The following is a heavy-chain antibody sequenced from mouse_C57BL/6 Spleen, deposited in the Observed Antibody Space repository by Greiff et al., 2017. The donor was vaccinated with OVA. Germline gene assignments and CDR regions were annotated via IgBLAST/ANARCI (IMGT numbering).Heavy chain of an antibody. J-gene: IGHJ2*01. CDR3: ARSDYYDYCDY. Sequence: VQLQQSGPELVKPGASVKISCKASGYAFSSSWMNWVKQRPGKGLEWIGRIYPGDGDTNYNGKFKGKATLTADKSSSTAYMQLSSLTSEDSAVYFCARSDYYDYCDYWGQGTTLTVSS. D-gene: IGHD2-4*01. CDR2: IYPGDGDT. V-gene: IGHV1-82*01. CDR1: GYAFSSSW.